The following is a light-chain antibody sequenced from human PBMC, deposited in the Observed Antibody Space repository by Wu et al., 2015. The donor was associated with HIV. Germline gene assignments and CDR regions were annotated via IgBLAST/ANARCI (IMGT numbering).Light chain of an antibody. CDR2: DSS. V-gene: IGKV3-20*01. CDR3: QQYSSSPIT. CDR1: QSVNS. Sequence: EVVLTQSPGTLSLSPGERATLSCRADQSVNSLAWYQKKRGQAPRLLIYDSSRRATGIADRFVGSGSGTSYSLTITRLDPEDFAVYFCQQYSSSPITFGPGTRLEIK. J-gene: IGKJ5*01.